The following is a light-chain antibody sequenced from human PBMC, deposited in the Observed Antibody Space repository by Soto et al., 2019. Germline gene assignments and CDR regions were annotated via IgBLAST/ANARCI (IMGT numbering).Light chain of an antibody. CDR1: QNISRS. CDR2: GTS. CDR3: AQYNGWPRT. J-gene: IGKJ1*01. Sequence: EIVMSQSPVTLSVSPGERATLSCRASQNISRSLAWYQQKPGQGPSLLIYGTSTRAGGVPARFSGGGSGTEFTLTITSLQAEDFVVDYCAQYNGWPRTFGQGTKVDI. V-gene: IGKV3-15*01.